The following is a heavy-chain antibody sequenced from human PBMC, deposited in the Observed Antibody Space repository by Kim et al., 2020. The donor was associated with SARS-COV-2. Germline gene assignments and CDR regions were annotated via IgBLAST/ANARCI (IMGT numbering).Heavy chain of an antibody. CDR2: ITWNSNSI. CDR1: GFTFDDYA. V-gene: IGHV3-9*01. Sequence: GGSLRLSCAASGFTFDDYAMHWVRQAPGKGLEWVSGITWNSNSIGYADSVKGRFTISRDNAKNSLYLQMNSLRAEDTALYYCAKKGGVYYDSSDYYDYWGEGNLVTVSS. CDR3: AKKGGVYYDSSDYYDY. D-gene: IGHD3-22*01. J-gene: IGHJ4*02.